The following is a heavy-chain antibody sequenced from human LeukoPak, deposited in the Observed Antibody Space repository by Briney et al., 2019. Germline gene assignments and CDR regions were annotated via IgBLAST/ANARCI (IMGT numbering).Heavy chain of an antibody. D-gene: IGHD6-19*01. J-gene: IGHJ4*02. V-gene: IGHV3-9*01. CDR3: AKAFPRWQWLAQLDY. Sequence: GGSLRLSCAASGFTFDDYAMRWVRQPPGKGLEWVSGISWKRGNIGYADSVKGRFTISRDNAKNSLYLQMNSLRAEDTALYYCAKAFPRWQWLAQLDYWGQGTLVTVSS. CDR1: GFTFDDYA. CDR2: ISWKRGNI.